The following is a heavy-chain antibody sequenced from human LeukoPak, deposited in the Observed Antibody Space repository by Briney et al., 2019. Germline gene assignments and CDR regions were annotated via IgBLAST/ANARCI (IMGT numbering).Heavy chain of an antibody. CDR2: INHSGSS. Sequence: SETLSLTCAVYGGSFSGYYWTWIRQPPGKGLEWIGEINHSGSSKYNSSLKSRVTISVDTSKNQFSLKVTSVTAADTAVYYCARLHLSFGGTMDYYYMDVWGKGTTVTISS. J-gene: IGHJ6*03. V-gene: IGHV4-34*01. CDR1: GGSFSGYY. D-gene: IGHD1-7*01. CDR3: ARLHLSFGGTMDYYYMDV.